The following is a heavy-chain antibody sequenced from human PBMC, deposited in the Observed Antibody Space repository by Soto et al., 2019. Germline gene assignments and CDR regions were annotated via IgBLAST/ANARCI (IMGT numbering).Heavy chain of an antibody. CDR1: GFTFDDYA. D-gene: IGHD6-6*01. CDR2: ISWNSGSI. Sequence: PGGSLRLSCAASGFTFDDYAMNWVRQAPGKGLEWVSGISWNSGSIGYADSVKGRFTISRDNAKNSLYLQMNSLRAEDTALYYCAKDMASSSSSSDYWGQGTLVTVSS. J-gene: IGHJ4*02. CDR3: AKDMASSSSSSDY. V-gene: IGHV3-9*01.